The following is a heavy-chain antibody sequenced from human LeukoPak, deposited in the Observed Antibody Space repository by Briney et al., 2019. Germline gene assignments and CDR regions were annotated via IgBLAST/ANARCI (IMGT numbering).Heavy chain of an antibody. J-gene: IGHJ3*02. CDR2: ILNDGSQE. CDR1: GFTFSSYG. V-gene: IGHV3-33*01. CDR3: ARDDALGDNALDI. D-gene: IGHD3-16*01. Sequence: GGSLRLSCAASGFTFSSYGMHWVRQAPGKGLEWVAVILNDGSQEKYADSVKGRFTISRDNSKNTLFLQMNSLRAEDTAVYYCARDDALGDNALDIWGQGTMLTVSS.